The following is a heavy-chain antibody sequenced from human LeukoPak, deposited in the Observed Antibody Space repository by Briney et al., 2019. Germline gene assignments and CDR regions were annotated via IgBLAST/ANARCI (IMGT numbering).Heavy chain of an antibody. Sequence: PGGALRVSRAASGFTFCGYIMNWVRPGLGTGRWWGAVLYYEGSNKSYADSVKGRFTISRDNSKNTLYLQMNRLRAEDTAVYYCARAFQGYCSSTSCYIPFGYWGQGTLVTVSS. V-gene: IGHV3-30*19. CDR2: LYYEGSNK. CDR3: ARAFQGYCSSTSCYIPFGY. CDR1: GFTFCGYI. J-gene: IGHJ4*02. D-gene: IGHD2-2*02.